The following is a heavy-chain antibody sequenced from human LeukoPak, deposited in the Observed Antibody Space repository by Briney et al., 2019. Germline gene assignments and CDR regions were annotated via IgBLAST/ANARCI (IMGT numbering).Heavy chain of an antibody. CDR1: GGSISSYY. CDR2: IYYSGST. J-gene: IGHJ3*02. V-gene: IGHV4-59*01. D-gene: IGHD3-22*01. Sequence: SETLSLTCTVSGGSISSYYWSWIRQPPGKGLEWIGYIYYSGSTNYNPSLKSRVTIPVDTSKNQFSLKLSSVTAADTAVDHCARPARGYYLYPPGRAFDTWGQGTMVNVS. CDR3: ARPARGYYLYPPGRAFDT.